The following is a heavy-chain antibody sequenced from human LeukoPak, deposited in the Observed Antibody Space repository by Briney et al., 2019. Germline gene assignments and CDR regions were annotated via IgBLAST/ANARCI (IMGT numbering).Heavy chain of an antibody. J-gene: IGHJ3*02. CDR1: GGTFSSYA. D-gene: IGHD5-24*01. CDR2: IIPMFDTA. V-gene: IGHV1-69*13. CDR3: ARVGGGDGYNLGAFDI. Sequence: SVKVSCKASGGTFSSYAISWVRQAPGQGLEWMGGIIPMFDTADHAQKFQGRVTTTADESTSTAYMELSSLRSEDTAVYYCARVGGGDGYNLGAFDIWGQGTMVTVSS.